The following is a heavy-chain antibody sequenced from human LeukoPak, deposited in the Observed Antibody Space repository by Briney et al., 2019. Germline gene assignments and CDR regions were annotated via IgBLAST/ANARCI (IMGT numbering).Heavy chain of an antibody. CDR1: GGSISSGGYY. Sequence: PSQTLSLTCTVSGGSISSGGYYWSWIRQHPGKGLEWIGYIYYSGSTYYNPSLKSRVTISVDTSKNQFSLKLSSVTAADTAVYYCASRQISGLDAFYIWGQGTMVTVSS. CDR3: ASRQISGLDAFYI. CDR2: IYYSGST. J-gene: IGHJ3*02. V-gene: IGHV4-31*03. D-gene: IGHD2-15*01.